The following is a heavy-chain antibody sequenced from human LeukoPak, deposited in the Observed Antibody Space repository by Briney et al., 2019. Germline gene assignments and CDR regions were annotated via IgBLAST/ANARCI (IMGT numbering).Heavy chain of an antibody. Sequence: GGSLRLSCAASGITVSGNYMDWVRQAPGQGLEWVSVTYRGGTTYYADSVKDRFTVSRDNSGSTLYLQMNSLRAEDTAVYYCAREAYYYGSGTESGGSFFYGMDVWGPGTSVVVSS. CDR2: TYRGGTT. D-gene: IGHD3-10*01. CDR3: AREAYYYGSGTESGGSFFYGMDV. V-gene: IGHV3-66*01. J-gene: IGHJ6*02. CDR1: GITVSGNY.